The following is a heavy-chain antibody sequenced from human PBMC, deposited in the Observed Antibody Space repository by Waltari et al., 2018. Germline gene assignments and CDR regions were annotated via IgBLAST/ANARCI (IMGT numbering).Heavy chain of an antibody. V-gene: IGHV4-39*01. D-gene: IGHD2-15*01. CDR3: ARHARYGGKGNYYYYYYMDV. CDR2: IYYSGST. Sequence: QLQLQESGPGLVKPSETLSLTCTVSGGSISSSSYYWGWIRQPPGKGLEWIGSIYYSGSTYYNPSLKSRVTISVDTSKNQFSLKLSSVTAADTAVYYCARHARYGGKGNYYYYYYMDVWGKGTTVTVSS. J-gene: IGHJ6*03. CDR1: GGSISSSSYY.